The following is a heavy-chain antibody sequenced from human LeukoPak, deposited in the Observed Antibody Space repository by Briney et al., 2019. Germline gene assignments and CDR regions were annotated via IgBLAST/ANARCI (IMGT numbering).Heavy chain of an antibody. D-gene: IGHD3-22*01. CDR1: GYTFTSYG. CDR2: ISAYNGNT. Sequence: ASVKVSCKASGYTFTSYGISWVRQAPGQGLEWMGWISAYNGNTNYAQKLQGRVTMTTDTSTSTAYMELRSLRSDDTAVYYCARGVPDYYDSSGYDDAFDIWGQGTMVTLS. CDR3: ARGVPDYYDSSGYDDAFDI. J-gene: IGHJ3*02. V-gene: IGHV1-18*01.